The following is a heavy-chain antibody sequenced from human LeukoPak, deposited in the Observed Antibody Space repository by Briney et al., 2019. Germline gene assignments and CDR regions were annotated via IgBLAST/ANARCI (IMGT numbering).Heavy chain of an antibody. V-gene: IGHV3-30*18. CDR3: SKTTVTVYYYYGMDV. CDR2: ISYDGSNK. J-gene: IGHJ6*02. D-gene: IGHD4-17*01. Sequence: GGSLRLSCAASGFTFSSFGMHWVRQAPGKGLEWVAIISYDGSNKYYADSVKGRFTISRDSSKNTLYLQMNSLRAEDTAVYYCSKTTVTVYYYYGMDVWGQGTTVTASS. CDR1: GFTFSSFG.